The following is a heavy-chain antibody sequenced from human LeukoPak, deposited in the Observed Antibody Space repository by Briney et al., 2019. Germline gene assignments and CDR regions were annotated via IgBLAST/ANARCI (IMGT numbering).Heavy chain of an antibody. Sequence: GRSLRLSCAASGFTFSSYALHWVRQAPGKGLEWVAVISYDGSNKYYADSVKGRFTISRDNSKNTLYLQMNSLRAEDTAVYYCARDRGLDYWGQGALVTVSS. CDR3: ARDRGLDY. CDR1: GFTFSSYA. CDR2: ISYDGSNK. J-gene: IGHJ4*02. V-gene: IGHV3-30*04.